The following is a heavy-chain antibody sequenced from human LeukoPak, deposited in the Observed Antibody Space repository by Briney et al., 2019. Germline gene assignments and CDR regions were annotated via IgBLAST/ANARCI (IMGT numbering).Heavy chain of an antibody. CDR2: ISSSSSYI. CDR1: GFTFSSYS. Sequence: PGGSLRLSCAASGFTFSSYSMNWVRQAPGKGLEWVSSISSSSSYIYYADSVKGRFTISRDNAKNSLYLQMNSLRAEDTAVYYCARRYSSSSGGFDYWGQGTLVTVSS. V-gene: IGHV3-21*01. J-gene: IGHJ4*02. CDR3: ARRYSSSSGGFDY. D-gene: IGHD6-13*01.